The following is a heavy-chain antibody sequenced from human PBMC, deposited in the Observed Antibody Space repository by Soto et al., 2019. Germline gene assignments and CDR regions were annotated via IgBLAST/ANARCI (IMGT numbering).Heavy chain of an antibody. D-gene: IGHD2-15*01. CDR1: GYSFTSYW. J-gene: IGHJ6*02. Sequence: PGESLKISCKGSGYSFTSYWIGWVRQMPGKGLVLMGIIYPGDSDTRYSPSFQGQVTISADKSISTAYLQWSSLKASDTAMYYCATSGRQRGYCSGGSCYSTDYYYYGMDVWGQGTTVTVSS. CDR3: ATSGRQRGYCSGGSCYSTDYYYYGMDV. CDR2: IYPGDSDT. V-gene: IGHV5-51*01.